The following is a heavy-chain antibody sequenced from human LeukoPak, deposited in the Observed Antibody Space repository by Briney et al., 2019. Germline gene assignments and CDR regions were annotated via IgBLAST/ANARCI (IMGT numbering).Heavy chain of an antibody. D-gene: IGHD5-18*01. CDR1: EFTFTTSA. CDR2: ISGSGGNT. CDR3: AKSGGYSYGYYFDY. J-gene: IGHJ4*02. Sequence: GESLRLSCAASEFTFTTSAMSWVRQAPGKGLEWVSAISGSGGNTYYADSVKGRFTISRDNSKNTLYLQMNSLRAEDTAVYYCAKSGGYSYGYYFDYWGQGTLVTVSS. V-gene: IGHV3-23*01.